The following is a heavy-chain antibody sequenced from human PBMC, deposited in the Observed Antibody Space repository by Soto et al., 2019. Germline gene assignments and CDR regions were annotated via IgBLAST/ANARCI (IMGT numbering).Heavy chain of an antibody. D-gene: IGHD3-22*01. J-gene: IGHJ5*02. Sequence: SETLSLTCTVSGGSISSGGYYWSWIRQHPGKGLEWIGYIYYSGSTYYNPSLKSRVTISVDTSKNQFSLKLSSVTAADTAVYYCARETYIYDSSGYVDWFDPWGQGTLVTVS. CDR1: GGSISSGGYY. CDR2: IYYSGST. V-gene: IGHV4-31*03. CDR3: ARETYIYDSSGYVDWFDP.